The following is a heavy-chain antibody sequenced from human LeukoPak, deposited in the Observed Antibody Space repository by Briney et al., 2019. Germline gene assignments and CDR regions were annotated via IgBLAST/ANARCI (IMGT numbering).Heavy chain of an antibody. CDR3: AKEYTGTLSPFPSYFDN. CDR1: GFTFSTYT. Sequence: GGSLRLSCAASGFTFSTYTIHWVRQVPGKGLMWVSRINNDGRSTTYADSVKGRFTISRDNAKDTLYLQMNSLTAEDTAVYYCAKEYTGTLSPFPSYFDNWGQGTLVTVSS. V-gene: IGHV3-74*03. J-gene: IGHJ4*02. CDR2: INNDGRST. D-gene: IGHD1-26*01.